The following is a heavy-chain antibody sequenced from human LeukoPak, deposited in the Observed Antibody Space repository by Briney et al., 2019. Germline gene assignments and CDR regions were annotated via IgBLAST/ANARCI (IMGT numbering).Heavy chain of an antibody. V-gene: IGHV3-48*01. CDR1: GFTFSSYS. D-gene: IGHD3-16*01. Sequence: GGSLRLSCAASGFTFSSYSMNWVRQAPGKGLEWVSYISSSSSTIYYADSVKGRFTISRDNAKNSLYLQMNSLRAEDTAVYYCARDPSFWENEVDYWGQGTLVTVSS. J-gene: IGHJ4*02. CDR3: ARDPSFWENEVDY. CDR2: ISSSSSTI.